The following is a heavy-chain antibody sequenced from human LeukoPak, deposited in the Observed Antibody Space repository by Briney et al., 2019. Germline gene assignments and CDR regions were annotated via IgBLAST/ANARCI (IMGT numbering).Heavy chain of an antibody. CDR2: VSYDGSNK. CDR1: GFIFSNYG. D-gene: IGHD1-1*01. J-gene: IGHJ4*02. V-gene: IGHV3-30*18. CDR3: AKAETMTQRGYFDY. Sequence: TGGSLRLSCAASGFIFSNYGMHWVRQAPGKGLEWVAVVSYDGSNKYYADSVKGRFTISRDNSKNTLSLQMSSLRAEDTAVYYCAKAETMTQRGYFDYWGQGTLVTVSS.